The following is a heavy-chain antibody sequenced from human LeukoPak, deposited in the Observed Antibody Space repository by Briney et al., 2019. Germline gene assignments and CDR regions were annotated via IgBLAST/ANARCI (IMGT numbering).Heavy chain of an antibody. CDR1: GDSISSYD. V-gene: IGHV4-59*12. J-gene: IGHJ4*02. CDR3: AGGQWVVWVVY. D-gene: IGHD6-19*01. CDR2: IYYSGST. Sequence: SETLSLTCTVSGDSISSYDWSSIGQPPGKGLEWIGYIYYSGSTNYNPSLKSRVTISVDTSKNQLSLKLSSVTVADTAVYYCAGGQWVVWVVYWGQGTLVTVSS.